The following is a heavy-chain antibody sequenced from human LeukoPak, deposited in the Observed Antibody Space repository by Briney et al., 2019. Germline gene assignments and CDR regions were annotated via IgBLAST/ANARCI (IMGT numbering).Heavy chain of an antibody. CDR1: GYSFTSYW. CDR2: IYPGDSDT. J-gene: IGHJ4*02. D-gene: IGHD2-2*01. V-gene: IGHV5-51*01. CDR3: ARRRYCSSTSCYFEGYYFDY. Sequence: GESLKISCKGSGYSFTSYWIGWVRQMPGKGLEWMGIIYPGDSDTRYSPSFQGQVTISADKSIGTAYLQWSSLKASDTAMYYCARRRYCSSTSCYFEGYYFDYWGQGTLVTVSS.